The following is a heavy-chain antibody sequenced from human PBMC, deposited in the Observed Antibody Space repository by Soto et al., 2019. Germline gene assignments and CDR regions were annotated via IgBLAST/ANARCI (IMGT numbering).Heavy chain of an antibody. Sequence: QVQLVESGGGVVQPGRSLRLSCAASGFTFSSYGMHWVRQAPGKGLEWVAVISYDGSNKYYADSVKGRFTISRDNSKNTLYLQMNSRRAEDTAVYYCAKDGVVSKRSYYCTYWGQGTLVTVSS. CDR2: ISYDGSNK. CDR1: GFTFSSYG. V-gene: IGHV3-30*18. J-gene: IGHJ4*02. D-gene: IGHD2-21*01. CDR3: AKDGVVSKRSYYCTY.